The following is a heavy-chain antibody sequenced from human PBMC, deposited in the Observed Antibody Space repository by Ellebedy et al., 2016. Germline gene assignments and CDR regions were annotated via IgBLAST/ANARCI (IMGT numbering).Heavy chain of an antibody. CDR1: GGSISSYY. CDR3: ARGSSSLGGRFDP. V-gene: IGHV4-59*01. CDR2: IYYSGST. D-gene: IGHD6-6*01. Sequence: GSLRLSXTVSGGSISSYYWSWIRQPPGKGLEWIGYIYYSGSTNYNPSLKSRVTISVDTSKNQFSLKLSSVTAADTAVYYCARGSSSLGGRFDPWGQGTLVTVSS. J-gene: IGHJ5*02.